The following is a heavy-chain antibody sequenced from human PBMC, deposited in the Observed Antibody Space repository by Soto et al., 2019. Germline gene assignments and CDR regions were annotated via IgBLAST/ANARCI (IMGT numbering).Heavy chain of an antibody. Sequence: QVQLQQWGAGLLKPSETLSLTCAVYGGSFSAYYWSWIRQPPGKGLEWIGEINHSGSTNYNPSLKSRVTISLDTSKNQFSLKLNSVTAADTAVYYCARVSGYSSSRWGRFDPWGQGTLVTVSS. CDR3: ARVSGYSSSRWGRFDP. D-gene: IGHD6-13*01. V-gene: IGHV4-34*01. CDR1: GGSFSAYY. J-gene: IGHJ5*02. CDR2: INHSGST.